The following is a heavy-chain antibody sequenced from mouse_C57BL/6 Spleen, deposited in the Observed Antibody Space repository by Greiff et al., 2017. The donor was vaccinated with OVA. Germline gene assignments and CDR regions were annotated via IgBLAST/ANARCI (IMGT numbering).Heavy chain of an antibody. J-gene: IGHJ4*01. V-gene: IGHV1-82*01. CDR3: ARGGSNYVGYYAMDD. D-gene: IGHD2-5*01. CDR1: GYAFRSSW. Sequence: QVTLKESGPELVKPGASVKISCKASGYAFRSSWMNWVKQRPGKGLEWIGRIYPGDGDTTYNGKFKGKATLTADKSSSTAYMQHSSPTSEDSAVYFCARGGSNYVGYYAMDDWGQGTSVTVAS. CDR2: IYPGDGDT.